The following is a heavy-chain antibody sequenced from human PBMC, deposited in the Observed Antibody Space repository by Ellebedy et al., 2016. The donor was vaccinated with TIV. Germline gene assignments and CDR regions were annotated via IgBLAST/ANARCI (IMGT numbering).Heavy chain of an antibody. V-gene: IGHV3-21*01. J-gene: IGHJ4*02. D-gene: IGHD6-19*01. CDR1: GFTFSSYS. Sequence: GESLKISXAASGFTFSSYSMNWVRQAPGKGLEWVSSISSSSSYIYYADSVKGRFTISRDNAKNSLYLQMNSLRAEDTAVYYCARESLLGGWYGYWGQGTLVTVSS. CDR3: ARESLLGGWYGY. CDR2: ISSSSSYI.